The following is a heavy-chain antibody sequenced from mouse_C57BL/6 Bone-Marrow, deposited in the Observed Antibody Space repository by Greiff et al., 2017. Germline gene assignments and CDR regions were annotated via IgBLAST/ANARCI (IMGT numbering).Heavy chain of an antibody. CDR3: ARVKFTAQGFAD. V-gene: IGHV1-55*01. J-gene: IGHJ3*01. CDR1: GYTFTSYW. CDR2: IYPGSGST. D-gene: IGHD3-2*02. Sequence: QVQLKQPGAELVKPGASVKMSCKASGYTFTSYWITWVKQRPGQGLEWIGDIYPGSGSTNYNEKFKSKATLTVDTSSSTAYMQLSSLTSEDSAVYYCARVKFTAQGFADWGQGTLVTVSA.